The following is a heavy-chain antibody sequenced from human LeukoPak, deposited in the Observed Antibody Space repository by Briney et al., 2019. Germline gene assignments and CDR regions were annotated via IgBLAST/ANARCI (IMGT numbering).Heavy chain of an antibody. J-gene: IGHJ4*02. CDR2: ISYSGNT. Sequence: SETLSLTCTISGGSIHNFYWSWIRHPPGKGLEWIGYISYSGNTNYSPSLKSRVTISFDTSSNRFSLKLSSVTAADTAVYYCARRGGYTGYDRDWGQGTLVTVSS. CDR3: ARRGGYTGYDRD. D-gene: IGHD5-12*01. V-gene: IGHV4-59*08. CDR1: GGSIHNFY.